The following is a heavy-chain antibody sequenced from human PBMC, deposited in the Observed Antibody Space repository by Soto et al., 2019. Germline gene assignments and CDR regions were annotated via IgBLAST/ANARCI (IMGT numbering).Heavy chain of an antibody. CDR2: IYWDDDK. CDR1: GDYICSGGYS. V-gene: IGHV2-5*08. J-gene: IGHJ5*02. D-gene: IGHD3-10*01. CDR3: ARRYPGTYYYGSGSYCRGYNWFDP. Sequence: TLSLTYAVSGDYICSGGYSWSWIRQPPGKALEWLALIYWDDDKRYSPSLKSRLTITKDTSKNQVVLTMTNMDPVDTATYYCARRYPGTYYYGSGSYCRGYNWFDPWGQGTLVTVSS.